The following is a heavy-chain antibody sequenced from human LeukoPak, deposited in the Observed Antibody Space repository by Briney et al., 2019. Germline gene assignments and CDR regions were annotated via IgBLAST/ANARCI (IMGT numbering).Heavy chain of an antibody. CDR1: GDSISSSY. CDR2: IYYSGNT. V-gene: IGHV4-59*01. J-gene: IGHJ4*02. D-gene: IGHD2/OR15-2a*01. CDR3: ARHRNFFDY. Sequence: PSETLSLTCTVSGDSISSSYWSWIRQPPGKGLEWIGYIYYSGNTNYNPSLKSRVTISVDTSRNRFSLTLSSVTAADTAVYYCARHRNFFDYWGQGILVTVSS.